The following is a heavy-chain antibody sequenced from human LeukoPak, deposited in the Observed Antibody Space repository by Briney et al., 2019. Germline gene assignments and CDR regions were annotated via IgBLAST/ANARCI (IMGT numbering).Heavy chain of an antibody. J-gene: IGHJ6*02. V-gene: IGHV4-34*01. D-gene: IGHD6-13*01. CDR3: ARSMGSSWYADYYYYGMDV. Sequence: SETLSLTCAVYGGSFSGYYWSWIRQPPGKGLEWIGEINHSGSTNYNPSLKSRVTISVDTSKNQFSLKLSSVTAADTAVYYCARSMGSSWYADYYYYGMDVWGQGTTVTVSS. CDR2: INHSGST. CDR1: GGSFSGYY.